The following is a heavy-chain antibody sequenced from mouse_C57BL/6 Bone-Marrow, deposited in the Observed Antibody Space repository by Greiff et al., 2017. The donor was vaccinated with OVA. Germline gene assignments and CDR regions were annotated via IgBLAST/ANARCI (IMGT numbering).Heavy chain of an antibody. CDR3: ASYGYDGAWFAY. V-gene: IGHV4-1*01. D-gene: IGHD2-2*01. CDR1: GVDFSRYW. CDR2: INPDSSTI. J-gene: IGHJ3*01. Sequence: CKASGVDFSRYWMSWVRRAPGKGLEWIGEINPDSSTINYAPSLKDKFIISRDNAKNTLYLQMSKVRSEDTALYYCASYGYDGAWFAYWGQGTLVTVSA.